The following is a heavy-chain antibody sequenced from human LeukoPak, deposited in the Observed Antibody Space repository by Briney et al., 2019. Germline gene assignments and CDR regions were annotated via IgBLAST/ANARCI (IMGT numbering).Heavy chain of an antibody. Sequence: ASVKVSCKASGYTFTSYGISWVRQAPGQGLEWMGWISAYNGNTNYAQKFQGRVTMTRNTSISTAYMELSSLRSEDTAVYYCARADIYYDSSGYYRSYDYWGQGTLVTVSS. J-gene: IGHJ4*02. CDR2: ISAYNGNT. V-gene: IGHV1-18*01. D-gene: IGHD3-22*01. CDR1: GYTFTSYG. CDR3: ARADIYYDSSGYYRSYDY.